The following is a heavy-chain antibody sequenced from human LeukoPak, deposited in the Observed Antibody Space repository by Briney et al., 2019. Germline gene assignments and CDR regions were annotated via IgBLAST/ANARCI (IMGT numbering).Heavy chain of an antibody. V-gene: IGHV4-59*08. CDR2: IYYSGSS. D-gene: IGHD2-15*01. CDR1: GGSLTTYY. CDR3: ASLPGRYCSGGTCYGMDV. J-gene: IGHJ6*02. Sequence: SGTLSLTCSVSGGSLTTYYWSWIRQPPGQGLEWIGHIYYSGSSDYNPSLKSRVTISVDTSNHQFSLKLSSVTAADTAVYYCASLPGRYCSGGTCYGMDVGGQGATVTVSS.